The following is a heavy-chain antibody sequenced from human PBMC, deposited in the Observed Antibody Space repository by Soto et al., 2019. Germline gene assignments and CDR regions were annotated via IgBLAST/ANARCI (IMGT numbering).Heavy chain of an antibody. D-gene: IGHD6-25*01. Sequence: ASVELCCKESGETLRSCTRSWMRQEKRQGLEWMGGIIPRSATSNYAQKFQGQVTISADKSISTAYLQWSSLKASDTAMYYCAKVPFGGYCDYYYGMDVWGQGTTVTVSS. J-gene: IGHJ6*02. V-gene: IGHV1-69*06. CDR2: IIPRSATS. CDR3: AKVPFGGYCDYYYGMDV. CDR1: GETLRSCT.